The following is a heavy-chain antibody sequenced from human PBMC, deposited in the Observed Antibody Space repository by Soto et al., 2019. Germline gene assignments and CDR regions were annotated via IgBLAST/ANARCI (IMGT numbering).Heavy chain of an antibody. V-gene: IGHV3-30-3*01. CDR2: ISYDGSNK. D-gene: IGHD3-10*01. CDR1: GFTFSSYA. Sequence: QVQLVESGGGVVQPGRSLRLSCAASGFTFSSYAMHWVRQAPGKGLVWVAVISYDGSNKYYADSVKGRFTISRDNSKNTLYLQMNSLRAEDTAVYYCARDLPGYWGQGTLVTVSS. CDR3: ARDLPGY. J-gene: IGHJ4*02.